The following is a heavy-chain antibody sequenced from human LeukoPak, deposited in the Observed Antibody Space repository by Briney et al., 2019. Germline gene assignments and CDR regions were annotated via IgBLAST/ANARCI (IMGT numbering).Heavy chain of an antibody. CDR3: ARVGCCSTSCYNWFDP. J-gene: IGHJ5*02. D-gene: IGHD2-2*01. CDR2: INHSGST. V-gene: IGHV4-34*01. CDR1: GGSFSGYY. Sequence: SETMSLTCAVYGGSFSGYYWSWIRQPPGKGLEWIGEINHSGSTNYNPSLKSRVTISVDTSKNQFSLKLSSVTAADTAVYYCARVGCCSTSCYNWFDPWGQGTLVTVSS.